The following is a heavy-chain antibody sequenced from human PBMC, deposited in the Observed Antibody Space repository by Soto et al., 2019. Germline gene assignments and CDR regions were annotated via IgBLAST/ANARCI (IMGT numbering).Heavy chain of an antibody. CDR3: ASDGGIVVVVAATRPYYYGMYV. CDR2: VSAYNGNT. J-gene: IGHJ6*01. Sequence: QVQLVQSGAEVKKPGASVKVSCKASGYTFTSYGISWVRQAPGQGLEWMGGVSAYNGNTNYAQKLQGRVTMTTDTSKSTAYIELRSLRSDDTALYYCASDGGIVVVVAATRPYYYGMYVWGQGTTVTVSS. D-gene: IGHD2-15*01. V-gene: IGHV1-18*01. CDR1: GYTFTSYG.